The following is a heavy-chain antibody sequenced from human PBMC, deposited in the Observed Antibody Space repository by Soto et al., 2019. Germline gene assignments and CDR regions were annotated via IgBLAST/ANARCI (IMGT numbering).Heavy chain of an antibody. CDR1: GGSFSGYY. J-gene: IGHJ5*02. CDR3: ARGHGRAYDFWSGYFTRPPWFVP. CDR2: INHSGST. Sequence: QVQLQQWGAGLLKPSETLSLTCAVYGGSFSGYYWSWIRQPPGKGLEWIGEINHSGSTNYNPSLRSRITISVDASKNQFCRKLSSVTAADTAVYDCARGHGRAYDFWSGYFTRPPWFVPWGQGTLVTVSS. D-gene: IGHD3-3*01. V-gene: IGHV4-34*01.